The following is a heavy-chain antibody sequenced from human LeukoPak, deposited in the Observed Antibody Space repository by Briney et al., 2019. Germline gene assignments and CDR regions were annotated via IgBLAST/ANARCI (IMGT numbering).Heavy chain of an antibody. J-gene: IGHJ5*02. D-gene: IGHD6-13*01. V-gene: IGHV1-18*01. CDR1: GYTFTSYD. CDR2: ISAYNGNT. CDR3: ARGMISAGKQPYSSNHNWFDP. Sequence: GASVKVSCKASGYTFTSYDISWVRQAPGQGLEWMGWISAYNGNTNYAQKLQGRVTMTTDTSTSTAYMELRSLRSDDTAVYYCARGMISAGKQPYSSNHNWFDPWGQGTLVTVSS.